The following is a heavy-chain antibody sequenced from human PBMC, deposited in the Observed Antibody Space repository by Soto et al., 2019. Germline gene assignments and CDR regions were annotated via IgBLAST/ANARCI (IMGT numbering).Heavy chain of an antibody. Sequence: QITLKESGPTLVKPTQTLTLTCTFSGFSLSTSGVGVGWIRQPPGKALEWLALIYRDDDKRYSPSLKSRLTITKDTSKNQVVLTMTNMDPVDTATYYCAHSRYDILTGYYLPLFDYWGQGTLVTVSS. CDR2: IYRDDDK. J-gene: IGHJ4*02. CDR1: GFSLSTSGVG. D-gene: IGHD3-9*01. CDR3: AHSRYDILTGYYLPLFDY. V-gene: IGHV2-5*02.